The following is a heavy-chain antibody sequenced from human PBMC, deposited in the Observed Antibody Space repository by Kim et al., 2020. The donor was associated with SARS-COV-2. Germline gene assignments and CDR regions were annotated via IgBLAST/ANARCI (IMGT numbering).Heavy chain of an antibody. Sequence: GGSLRLSCAASGFTFSSYGMHWVRQAPGKGLEWVAVISYDGSNKYYADSVKGRFTISRDNSENTLYLQMNSLRAEDTAVYYCAKDNLEWELLPYYWGQGTLVTVSS. D-gene: IGHD1-26*01. CDR3: AKDNLEWELLPYY. CDR1: GFTFSSYG. V-gene: IGHV3-30*18. J-gene: IGHJ4*02. CDR2: ISYDGSNK.